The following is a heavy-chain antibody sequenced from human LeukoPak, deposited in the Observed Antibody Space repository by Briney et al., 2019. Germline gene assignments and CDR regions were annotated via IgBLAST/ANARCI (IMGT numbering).Heavy chain of an antibody. CDR1: GDSVSSDNVG. CDR3: AKEVGGRGLAYYYGMDV. CDR2: TYFRSKWYS. V-gene: IGHV6-1*01. J-gene: IGHJ6*04. Sequence: SQTLSLSCALSGDSVSSDNVGGNCVRQSGSGGLGSLRMTYFRSKWYSDYAPSVTDRITINADTSKNQFSLQVTSGIPEAPAVYYCAKEVGGRGLAYYYGMDVWGKGTTVTVSS. D-gene: IGHD3-16*01.